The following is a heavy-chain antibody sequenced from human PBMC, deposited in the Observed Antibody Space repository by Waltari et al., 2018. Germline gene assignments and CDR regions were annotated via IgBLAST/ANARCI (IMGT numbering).Heavy chain of an antibody. CDR3: AKDLHAGCSGVSCYSWWFDP. Sequence: EERLFESGGGLVEPGGSLRLSCGGSGFTFNNYGVKWVGKVPGRRLELVSIIGISGATYYADSVRGRFTISRDNSKNTLYLEMNSLRVEDTATYFCAKDLHAGCSGVSCYSWWFDPRGQGTVVTVSS. J-gene: IGHJ5*02. D-gene: IGHD2-15*01. V-gene: IGHV3-23*01. CDR2: IIGISGAT. CDR1: GFTFNNYG.